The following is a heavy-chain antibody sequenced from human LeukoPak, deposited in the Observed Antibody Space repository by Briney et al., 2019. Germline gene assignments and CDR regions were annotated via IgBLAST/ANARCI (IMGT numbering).Heavy chain of an antibody. CDR3: ARDLSYYYDTILDY. CDR1: GFTFSSYE. Sequence: AGGSLRLPCAASGFTFSSYEMNWVRQAPGKGLEWVSYISSSGSTIYYADSVKGRFTISRDNAKNSLYLQMNSLRAEDTAVYYCARDLSYYYDTILDYWGQGTLVTVSS. CDR2: ISSSGSTI. V-gene: IGHV3-48*03. D-gene: IGHD3-22*01. J-gene: IGHJ4*02.